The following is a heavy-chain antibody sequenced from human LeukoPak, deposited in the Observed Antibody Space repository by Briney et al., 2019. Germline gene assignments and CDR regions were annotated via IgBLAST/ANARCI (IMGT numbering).Heavy chain of an antibody. CDR3: AKDRAYSSSWYPDY. J-gene: IGHJ4*02. Sequence: PGGSLRLSCAASGFTFDDYAMRWVRQAPGKGLEWVSLISGDGGSTYYADSVKGRFTISRDNSKNSLYLQMNSLRTEDTALYYCAKDRAYSSSWYPDYWGQGTLVTVSS. CDR1: GFTFDDYA. V-gene: IGHV3-43*02. D-gene: IGHD6-13*01. CDR2: ISGDGGST.